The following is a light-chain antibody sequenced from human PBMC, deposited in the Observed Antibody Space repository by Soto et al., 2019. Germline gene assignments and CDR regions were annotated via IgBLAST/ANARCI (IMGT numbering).Light chain of an antibody. CDR3: QDYDDWPSWA. V-gene: IGKV3-15*01. Sequence: EIVMTQFPATLSKSPGESATFSCRASQSISSSYLAWYQQKLGQAPRLLIYGASTRAPGIPARFSGSGSGTEFTLVISSLQSEDIAVYYCQDYDDWPSWAFGQGTKVDIK. J-gene: IGKJ1*01. CDR2: GAS. CDR1: QSISSSY.